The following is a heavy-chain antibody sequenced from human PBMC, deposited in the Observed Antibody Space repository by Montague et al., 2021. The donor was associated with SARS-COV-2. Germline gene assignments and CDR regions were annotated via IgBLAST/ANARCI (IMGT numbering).Heavy chain of an antibody. CDR3: AHRRGLLLSDAFDI. V-gene: IGHV2-5*02. Sequence: PALVKPTQTLTLTCTFSGFSLSTSGVGVGWIRQPPGKALEWLALIYWDDDKRYSPSLKSRLTNTEDTSKNQVVLTMTNMDPVDTATYNCAHRRGLLLSDAFDIWGQGTMVTVSS. D-gene: IGHD1-26*01. CDR2: IYWDDDK. J-gene: IGHJ3*02. CDR1: GFSLSTSGVG.